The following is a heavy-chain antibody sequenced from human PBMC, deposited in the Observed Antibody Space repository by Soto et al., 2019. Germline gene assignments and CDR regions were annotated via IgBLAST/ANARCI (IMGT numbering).Heavy chain of an antibody. J-gene: IGHJ6*02. CDR1: GFTFSDYY. V-gene: IGHV3-11*06. CDR3: ARDRLDTAMVRMYYGMDV. Sequence: GGSLRLSCAASGFTFSDYYMSWIRQAPGKGLEWVSYISSSSSYTNYADSVKGRFTISRDNAKNSLYLQMNSLRAEDTAVYYCARDRLDTAMVRMYYGMDVWGQGTTVTVS. CDR2: ISSSSSYT. D-gene: IGHD5-18*01.